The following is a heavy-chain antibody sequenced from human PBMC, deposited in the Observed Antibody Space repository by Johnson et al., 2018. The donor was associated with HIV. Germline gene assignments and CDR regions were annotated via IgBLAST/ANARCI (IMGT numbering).Heavy chain of an antibody. J-gene: IGHJ3*02. CDR2: IKQDGSET. Sequence: VQLVESGGGVVQPGRSLRLSCAASGFTFSNYWMSWVRQAPGKGLEWVANIKQDGSETYYVDSVKGRFTISRDNAKNSLNLQMNSLRAEDTAVYYCAKERGYSYGRGAFDIWGQGTMVTVSS. CDR3: AKERGYSYGRGAFDI. V-gene: IGHV3-7*05. CDR1: GFTFSNYW. D-gene: IGHD5-18*01.